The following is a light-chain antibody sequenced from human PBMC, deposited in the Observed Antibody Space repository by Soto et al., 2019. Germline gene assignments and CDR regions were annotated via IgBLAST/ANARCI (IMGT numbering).Light chain of an antibody. V-gene: IGKV3D-15*01. Sequence: EIVMTQSPATLSVSPGERATLSCRASQSVSSNLAWYQQKPGQAPRLLIYGASIRATGIPARFSGSGSGTEFTLTLSSMQSEDFAVYFCQQYNNWPRGYTFGQGTKLEIK. CDR2: GAS. CDR1: QSVSSN. CDR3: QQYNNWPRGYT. J-gene: IGKJ2*01.